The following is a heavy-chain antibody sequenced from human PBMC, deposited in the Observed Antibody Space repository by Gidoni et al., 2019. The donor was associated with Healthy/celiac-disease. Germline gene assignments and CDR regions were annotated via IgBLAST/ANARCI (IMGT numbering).Heavy chain of an antibody. CDR2: INPNSGGT. V-gene: IGHV1-2*02. CDR1: GYSFTGYD. J-gene: IGHJ6*02. Sequence: QVQLVQSGAEVKKPGASVKASCKASGYSFTGYDMHWVRQAPGQGLEWMGWINPNSGGTNYAQKFQGRVTMTRDTSISTAYRELSRLRSDDTAVYYCARAEDTAMAVLDVWGQGTTVTVSS. CDR3: ARAEDTAMAVLDV. D-gene: IGHD5-18*01.